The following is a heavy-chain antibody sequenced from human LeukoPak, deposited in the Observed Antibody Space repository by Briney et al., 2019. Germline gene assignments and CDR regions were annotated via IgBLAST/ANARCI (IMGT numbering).Heavy chain of an antibody. CDR2: INHSEST. V-gene: IGHV4-34*01. D-gene: IGHD6-13*01. CDR3: AMSSSWPGFWFDP. CDR1: GGSFGGYY. J-gene: IGHJ5*02. Sequence: PSETLSLTCAVYGGSFGGYYWSWIRQPPGKGLEWIGEINHSESTNYNPSLKSRVTISVDTSKNQFSLKLSSVTAADAAVYYCAMSSSWPGFWFDPWGQGTLVTVSS.